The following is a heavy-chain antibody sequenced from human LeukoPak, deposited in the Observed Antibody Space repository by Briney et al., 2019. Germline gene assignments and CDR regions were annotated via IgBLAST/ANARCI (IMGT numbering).Heavy chain of an antibody. Sequence: GGSLRLSCAASGFTFSSYAMHWVRQAPGKGLEWVAVISYDGSNKYYADSVKGRFTISRDNSKNTLYLQMNSLRAEDTAVYYCARAEGDSSSWYREYFDYWGQGTLVTVSS. CDR3: ARAEGDSSSWYREYFDY. CDR2: ISYDGSNK. V-gene: IGHV3-30-3*01. J-gene: IGHJ4*02. D-gene: IGHD6-13*01. CDR1: GFTFSSYA.